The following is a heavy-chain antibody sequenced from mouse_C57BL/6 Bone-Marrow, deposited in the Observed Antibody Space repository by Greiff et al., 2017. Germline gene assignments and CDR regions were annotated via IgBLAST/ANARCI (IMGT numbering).Heavy chain of an antibody. J-gene: IGHJ1*03. CDR3: TRGDGYPHWYFEV. CDR1: GFTFSSYA. V-gene: IGHV5-9-1*02. D-gene: IGHD2-3*01. CDR2: ISSGGDYT. Sequence: EVKLVESGEGLVKPGGSLKLSCAASGFTFSSYAMSWVRQTPEKRLEWVAYISSGGDYTYYADTVQGRFTISRDNARNTLYLQMSSLKSEDTAMYYCTRGDGYPHWYFEVWGTGTTVTVSS.